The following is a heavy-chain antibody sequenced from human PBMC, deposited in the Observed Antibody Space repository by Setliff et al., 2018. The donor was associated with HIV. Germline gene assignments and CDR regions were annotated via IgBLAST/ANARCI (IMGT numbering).Heavy chain of an antibody. CDR1: GFTFSSYG. CDR3: AKTSSSSEYYFDY. V-gene: IGHV3-30*02. D-gene: IGHD6-13*01. Sequence: PGESLKISCAASGFTFSSYGMHWVRQAPGKGLEWVAFIRYDGSNKYYADSVKGRFTISRDNSKNTLYLQMNSLRAEDTAVYYCAKTSSSSEYYFDYWGQGTLVTVSS. J-gene: IGHJ4*02. CDR2: IRYDGSNK.